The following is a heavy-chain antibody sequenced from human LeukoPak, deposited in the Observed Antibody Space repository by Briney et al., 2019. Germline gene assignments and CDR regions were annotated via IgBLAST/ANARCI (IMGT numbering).Heavy chain of an antibody. CDR3: AKGAQDYGDSTTDY. V-gene: IGHV3-23*01. Sequence: PGGSLRLSCAASAFTFSNYAMSWFRQAPGRGPEWVSVISGSGGRTYYADSVKGRFTISRDNSKNTLFLQMNSLRVEDTAVYCCAKGAQDYGDSTTDYWGQGTRVTVSS. J-gene: IGHJ4*02. CDR1: AFTFSNYA. D-gene: IGHD4-17*01. CDR2: ISGSGGRT.